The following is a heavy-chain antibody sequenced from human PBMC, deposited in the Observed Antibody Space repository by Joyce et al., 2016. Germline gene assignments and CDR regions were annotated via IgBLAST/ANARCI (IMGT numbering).Heavy chain of an antibody. D-gene: IGHD1/OR15-1a*01. V-gene: IGHV1-2*02. CDR1: GNIFTDSY. J-gene: IGHJ6*02. Sequence: QVQLVQSGAEVKKPGASVNVSCKTSGNIFTDSYIPWVRHAPGRGLEWMGWINPDSGGTSFAQKFQGRVTMTRDTSGSTLYVALMKVTSDDTAVYYWALMKWEQLSGLHVWGQGTTVTVSS. CDR2: INPDSGGT. CDR3: ALMKWEQLSGLHV.